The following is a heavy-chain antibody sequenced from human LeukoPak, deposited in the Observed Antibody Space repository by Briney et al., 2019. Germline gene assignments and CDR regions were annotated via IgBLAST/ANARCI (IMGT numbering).Heavy chain of an antibody. CDR1: GFTFSSYG. CDR2: ISGSGGST. V-gene: IGHV3-23*01. CDR3: AKHNSSSWYNWFDP. D-gene: IGHD6-13*01. Sequence: GGSLRLSCAASGFTFSSYGMSWVRQAPGKGLEWVSAISGSGGSTYYADSVKGRFTISRDNSKNTLYLQMNSLRAEDTAVYYCAKHNSSSWYNWFDPWGQGTLVTVSS. J-gene: IGHJ5*02.